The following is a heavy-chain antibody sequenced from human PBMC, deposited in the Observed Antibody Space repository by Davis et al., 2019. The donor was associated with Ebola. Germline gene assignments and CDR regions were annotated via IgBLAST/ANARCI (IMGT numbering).Heavy chain of an antibody. J-gene: IGHJ4*02. CDR1: GFSVRSYG. CDR2: ASNQ. D-gene: IGHD2-8*01. Sequence: GGSLRLSCAASGFSVRSYGMHWVRQAPGKGLEWVAASNQYYADSLQGRFTVPRDTSKNTLYLQMSSLKLEDTAVYYCIAEGTNGYSIFETWGQGTLVSVSS. V-gene: IGHV3-30*02. CDR3: IAEGTNGYSIFET.